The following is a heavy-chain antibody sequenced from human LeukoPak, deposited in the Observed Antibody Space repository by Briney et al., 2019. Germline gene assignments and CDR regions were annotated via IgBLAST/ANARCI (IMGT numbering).Heavy chain of an antibody. Sequence: GGSLRLSCAVSGFTFDDYAMRWVRQVPGKGLEWVSGISWNSDTIGYADSVKGRFTISRDNAKNSLYLQMNSLRAEDTAVYYCARGIVAAGNIDYWGQGTLVTVSS. CDR2: ISWNSDTI. CDR3: ARGIVAAGNIDY. V-gene: IGHV3-9*01. CDR1: GFTFDDYA. D-gene: IGHD6-13*01. J-gene: IGHJ4*02.